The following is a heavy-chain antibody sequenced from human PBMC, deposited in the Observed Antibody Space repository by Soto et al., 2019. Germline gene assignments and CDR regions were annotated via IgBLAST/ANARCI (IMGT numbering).Heavy chain of an antibody. CDR1: GFTVSNNY. CDR3: ATARGGGGY. V-gene: IGHV3-53*01. D-gene: IGHD3-10*01. Sequence: EVQLVESGGGLIQPGGSLRLSCAVSGFTVSNNYMSWVRQAPGKGLEGVSVIYSGGYTAYGDSVKGRFTISRDNSKNTQYLQKNTQGAAATAVFYGATARGGGGYWGQGTLVTVSS. J-gene: IGHJ4*02. CDR2: IYSGGYT.